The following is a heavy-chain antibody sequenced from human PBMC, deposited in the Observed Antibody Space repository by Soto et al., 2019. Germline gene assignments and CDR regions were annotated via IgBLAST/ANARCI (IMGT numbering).Heavy chain of an antibody. Sequence: TLSLTCTVSGGSISSGGYYWSWIRQHPGKGLEWFGYIYYSGSTYYNPSLKSRVTISVDTSKNQFSLKLSSVTAADTAVYYCARDIAAADYYYGMDVWVQGTPVTLSS. V-gene: IGHV4-31*03. CDR2: IYYSGST. CDR3: ARDIAAADYYYGMDV. CDR1: GGSISSGGYY. J-gene: IGHJ6*02. D-gene: IGHD6-13*01.